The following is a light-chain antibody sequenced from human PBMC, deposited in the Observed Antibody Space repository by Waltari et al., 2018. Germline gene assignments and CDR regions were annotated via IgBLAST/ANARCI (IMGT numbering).Light chain of an antibody. CDR3: QTGGHGTWV. V-gene: IGLV4-69*01. J-gene: IGLJ3*02. CDR2: VNSDGSH. Sequence: QLVLTQSPSASASLGASVKLTCTLSSGHSSNVIAWHQQQPEKGPRYLMKVNSDGSHSKGDEIPERCSGSSSGAGRHLTISSLQSEDEADYYGQTGGHGTWVFGGGTKLTVL. CDR1: SGHSSNV.